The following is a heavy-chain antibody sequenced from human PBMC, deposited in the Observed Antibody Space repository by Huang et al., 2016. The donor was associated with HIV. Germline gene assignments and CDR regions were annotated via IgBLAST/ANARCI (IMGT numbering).Heavy chain of an antibody. D-gene: IGHD4-17*01. CDR3: SPSGDDYFYFYMDV. CDR1: GFIFNDFA. CDR2: FRSKACGGAS. V-gene: IGHV3-49*03. Sequence: QLVESGGDSVQSGRSLRLSCRGSGFIFNDFAINWFRQSQGKGLEWRGFFRSKACGGASKSAPSVKDRFTVSRDEAKNVAFLQMDNLQVDDTAIYYCSPSGDDYFYFYMDVWGNGTTVIVS. J-gene: IGHJ6*03.